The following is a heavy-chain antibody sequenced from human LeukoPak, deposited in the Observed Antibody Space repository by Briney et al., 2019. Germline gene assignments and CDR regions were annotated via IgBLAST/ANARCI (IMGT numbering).Heavy chain of an antibody. V-gene: IGHV3-53*01. CDR2: IYNTGET. CDR1: GFTVSNNY. CDR3: ATLVLYYYGMDV. Sequence: PGGSLRLSCAASGFTVSNNYMSWVRQAPGKGLEWVSFIYNTGETYYADSVKGRFTISRDNSKNTLFLQMNSLRAEDTAVYYCATLVLYYYGMDVWGQGTTVTVSS. J-gene: IGHJ6*02. D-gene: IGHD6-13*01.